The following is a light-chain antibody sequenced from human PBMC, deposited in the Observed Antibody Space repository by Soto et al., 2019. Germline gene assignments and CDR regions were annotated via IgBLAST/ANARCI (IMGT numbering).Light chain of an antibody. Sequence: QSVLTQPASVSGSPGQSITISCTGTSSDVGGYIYVSWYQQHPGKAPKLMIYDVGNRPSGVSNRFSGSKSGNTASLTISGLQADDEADYYCSSYTGSSTRYVFGTGTKLTVL. CDR3: SSYTGSSTRYV. CDR1: SSDVGGYIY. CDR2: DVG. V-gene: IGLV2-14*01. J-gene: IGLJ1*01.